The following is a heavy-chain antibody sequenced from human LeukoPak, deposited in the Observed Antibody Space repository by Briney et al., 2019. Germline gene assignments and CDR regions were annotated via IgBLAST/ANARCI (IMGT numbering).Heavy chain of an antibody. CDR2: IYHSGST. J-gene: IGHJ4*02. CDR1: GGSISSGGYS. Sequence: SQTLSLTCAVSGGSISSGGYSWSWIRQPPGKGLEWIGYIYHSGSTYYNPSLKSRVTISVDRSKNQFSLKLISLTAADTAIYYCARGRRVDAAFITMWGQGTLVTVSS. CDR3: ARGRRVDAAFITM. D-gene: IGHD3-10*01. V-gene: IGHV4-30-2*01.